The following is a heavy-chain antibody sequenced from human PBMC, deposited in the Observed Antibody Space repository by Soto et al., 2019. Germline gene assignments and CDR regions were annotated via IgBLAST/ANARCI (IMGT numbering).Heavy chain of an antibody. CDR3: AGAPFHDSIGYYYESWCDP. CDR1: GYTFTNYG. D-gene: IGHD3-22*01. J-gene: IGHJ5*02. Sequence: VQLVQSGAEVKKPGASVKVSCKPSGYTFTNYGISWVRQAPGQVLEWMGWISAYNGNTNYAQKLQGRVTMTTDTTPRTAYMELRRLRFDDTAVYYCAGAPFHDSIGYYYESWCDPWGQGTLVTVSS. V-gene: IGHV1-18*01. CDR2: ISAYNGNT.